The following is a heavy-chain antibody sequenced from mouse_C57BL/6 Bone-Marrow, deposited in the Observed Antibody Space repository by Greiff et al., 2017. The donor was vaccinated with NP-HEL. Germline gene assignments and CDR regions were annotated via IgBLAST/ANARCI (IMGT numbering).Heavy chain of an antibody. CDR1: GFTFSSYT. Sequence: EVMLVESGGGLVKPGGSLKLSCAASGFTFSSYTMSWVRQTPEKRLEWVATISGGGGNTYYPDSVKGRFTISRDNAKNTLYLQMSSLRSEDTALYYCARVPHRGFAYWGQGTLVTVSA. CDR3: ARVPHRGFAY. D-gene: IGHD3-1*01. CDR2: ISGGGGNT. J-gene: IGHJ3*01. V-gene: IGHV5-9*01.